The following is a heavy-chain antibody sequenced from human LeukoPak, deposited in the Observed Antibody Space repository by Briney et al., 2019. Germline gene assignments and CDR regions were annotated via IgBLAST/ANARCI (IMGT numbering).Heavy chain of an antibody. CDR1: GYTFTGYY. V-gene: IGHV1-2*02. J-gene: IGHJ4*02. D-gene: IGHD2-15*01. CDR2: INPNSGGT. Sequence: ASVKVSCKASGYTFTGYYMHWVRQAPGQGLEWMGWINPNSGGTNYAQKFQGRVTMTRDTSISTAYMELSRLRSDDTAVYYCAREMERYCSGGSCYSWSDYWGQGTLVTVSS. CDR3: AREMERYCSGGSCYSWSDY.